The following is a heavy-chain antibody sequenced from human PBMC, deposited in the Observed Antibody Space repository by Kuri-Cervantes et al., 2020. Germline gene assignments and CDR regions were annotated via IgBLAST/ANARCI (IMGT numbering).Heavy chain of an antibody. CDR2: ISSNGGST. Sequence: GESLKISCAASAFTFSSYWMSWVRQAPGKGLEYVSAISSNGGSTYYADSVKGRFTISRDNSKNTLYLQMGSLRAEDMAVYYCARDPEGLPQGYYYYYYMDVWGKGTTVTVSS. CDR3: ARDPEGLPQGYYYYYYMDV. D-gene: IGHD1-14*01. J-gene: IGHJ6*03. V-gene: IGHV3-64*02. CDR1: AFTFSSYW.